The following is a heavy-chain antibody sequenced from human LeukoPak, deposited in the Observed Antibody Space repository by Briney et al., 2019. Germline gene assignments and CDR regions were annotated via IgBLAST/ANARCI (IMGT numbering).Heavy chain of an antibody. J-gene: IGHJ4*02. CDR1: GYTFTGYY. CDR2: INPNSGGT. V-gene: IGHV1-2*02. D-gene: IGHD3-9*01. CDR3: ARGDHYDILTGYQTPSHLSDY. Sequence: ASVKVSCKASGYTFTGYYVHWVRQAPGRGLEWMGWINPNSGGTNYAQKFQGRVTMTRDTSISTAYMELSRLRSDDTAVYYCARGDHYDILTGYQTPSHLSDYWGQGTLVTVPS.